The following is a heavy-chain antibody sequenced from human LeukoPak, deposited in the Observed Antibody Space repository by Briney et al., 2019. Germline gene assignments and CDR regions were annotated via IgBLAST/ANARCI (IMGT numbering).Heavy chain of an antibody. CDR3: AKAGIWFGESELDY. CDR1: GFTVSSNY. Sequence: GGSLRLSCAATGFTVSSNYMSWVRQAPGKGLEWVSVIYSGGSTYYADSVKGRITISRDNSKNTLYLQMNSLRAEDTAVYYCAKAGIWFGESELDYWGQGTLVTVSS. D-gene: IGHD3-10*01. J-gene: IGHJ4*02. V-gene: IGHV3-66*01. CDR2: IYSGGST.